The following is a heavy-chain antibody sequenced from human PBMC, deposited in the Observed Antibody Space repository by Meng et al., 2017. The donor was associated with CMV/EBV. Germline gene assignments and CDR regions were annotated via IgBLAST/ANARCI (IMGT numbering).Heavy chain of an antibody. CDR3: ARENYCSSTSCPDYYYGMDV. CDR2: ISSSGSTI. V-gene: IGHV3-11*04. CDR1: GFTFSAYY. Sequence: GESLKISCAASGFTFSAYYMSWIRQAPGKGLEWVSYISSSGSTIYYADSVKGRFTISRDNAKNSLYLQMNSLRAEDTAVYYCARENYCSSTSCPDYYYGMDVWGQGTTVTVSS. D-gene: IGHD2-2*01. J-gene: IGHJ6*02.